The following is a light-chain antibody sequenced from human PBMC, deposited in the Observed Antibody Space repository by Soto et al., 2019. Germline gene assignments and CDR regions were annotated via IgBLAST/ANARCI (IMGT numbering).Light chain of an antibody. Sequence: EIVLTQSPGTLSLSPGDRATLSCRASQSVSSNYLASYHKKPGQAPRLLLYGASSRATGIPDRFSGSGSGTDFTLSISRREPEDFGVYYCQQYVSSPPLAFGRGTKVDI. CDR3: QQYVSSPPLA. V-gene: IGKV3-20*01. CDR1: QSVSSNY. J-gene: IGKJ4*01. CDR2: GAS.